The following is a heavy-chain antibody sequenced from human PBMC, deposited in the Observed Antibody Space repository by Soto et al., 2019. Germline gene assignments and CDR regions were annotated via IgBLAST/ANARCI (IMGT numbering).Heavy chain of an antibody. CDR2: INHSGST. CDR1: GGYFSGYY. Sequence: SETLSLTCAVYGGYFSGYYWSWIRQPPGKGLEWIGEINHSGSTNYNPSLKSRVTISVDTSKNQFSLKLSSVTAADTAVYYCARWAGGGAFDMWGQGIMVTVSS. D-gene: IGHD2-15*01. CDR3: ARWAGGGAFDM. V-gene: IGHV4-34*01. J-gene: IGHJ3*02.